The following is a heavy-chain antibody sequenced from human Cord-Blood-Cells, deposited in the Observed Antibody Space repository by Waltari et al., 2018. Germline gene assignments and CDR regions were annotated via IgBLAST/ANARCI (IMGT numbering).Heavy chain of an antibody. D-gene: IGHD1-20*01. CDR2: IYYSGST. CDR3: ARFVGVTSRVTGDYCDY. J-gene: IGHJ4*02. CDR1: GGSISSYY. V-gene: IGHV4-59*01. Sequence: QVQLQESGPGLVTPSETLSLTCTVSGGSISSYYWSWIRQPPGKGLEWIWYIYYSGSTNYNPPLKGRVTMSVDTSKHQFSLKLSSVTAADTAVYYCARFVGVTSRVTGDYCDYWGQGSLVTVSS.